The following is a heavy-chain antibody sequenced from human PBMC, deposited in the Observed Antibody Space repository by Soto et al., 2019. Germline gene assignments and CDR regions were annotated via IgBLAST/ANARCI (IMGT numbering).Heavy chain of an antibody. CDR3: AAGDPVGPKIDFDY. Sequence: QVQLVQSGAEVKKPGSSVKVSCKASGGTFSSYAISWVRQAPGQGLEWMGGIIPIFGTANYAQKFQGRVTITADESTSTADMELSSLRSEDTAVYYCAAGDPVGPKIDFDYWGQGTLVTVSS. CDR1: GGTFSSYA. D-gene: IGHD1-26*01. J-gene: IGHJ4*02. V-gene: IGHV1-69*01. CDR2: IIPIFGTA.